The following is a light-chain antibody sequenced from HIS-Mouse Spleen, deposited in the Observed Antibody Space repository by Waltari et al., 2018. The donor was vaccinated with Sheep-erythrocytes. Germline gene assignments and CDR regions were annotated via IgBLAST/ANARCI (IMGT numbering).Light chain of an antibody. Sequence: QSALTQPASVSGSPGQSITISCTGTSSDCGSYNRVSRYQQPPGKAPKLMLYEGSKRPSGVSNRFSGSKSGNTASLTISGLQAEDEADYYCCSYAGSSTPWVFGGGTKLTVL. CDR2: EGS. CDR1: SSDCGSYNR. V-gene: IGLV2-23*01. CDR3: CSYAGSSTPWV. J-gene: IGLJ3*02.